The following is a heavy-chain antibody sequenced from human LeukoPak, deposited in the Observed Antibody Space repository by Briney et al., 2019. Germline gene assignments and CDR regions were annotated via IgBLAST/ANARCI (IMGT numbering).Heavy chain of an antibody. D-gene: IGHD6-13*01. Sequence: PSETPSLTCAVYGGSFSGYYWSWIRQPPGKGLEWIGEINHSGSTHYNPSLKSRVTISVDTSKNQFSLTLSSVTAADTAVYYCARRRRLLAAAGVKEFDYWGQGTLVTVSS. CDR2: INHSGST. V-gene: IGHV4-34*01. CDR1: GGSFSGYY. CDR3: ARRRRLLAAAGVKEFDY. J-gene: IGHJ4*02.